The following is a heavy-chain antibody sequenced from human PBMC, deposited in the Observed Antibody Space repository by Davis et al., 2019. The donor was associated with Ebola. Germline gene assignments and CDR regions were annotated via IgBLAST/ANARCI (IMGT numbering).Heavy chain of an antibody. CDR1: GGSFSGYY. V-gene: IGHV4-34*01. J-gene: IGHJ4*02. Sequence: SETLSLTCAVYGGSFSGYYWSWIRQPPGKGLEWIGEINDSGNTNYNPSLKSQVTISVDTSKNQFSLKLSSVTAADTAVYYCASVAAAGFYYFDYWGQGTLVTVSS. D-gene: IGHD6-13*01. CDR3: ASVAAAGFYYFDY. CDR2: INDSGNT.